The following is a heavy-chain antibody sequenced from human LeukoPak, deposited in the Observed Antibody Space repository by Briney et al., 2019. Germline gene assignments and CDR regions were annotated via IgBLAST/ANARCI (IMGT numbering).Heavy chain of an antibody. CDR3: ATKTAFDY. Sequence: GESLRLSCAASGFTFSSYGMSWVRQAPGKGLEWVSTIIISGSSTYYADSVKGRFTISRDNSKNTLYLQMSSLRAEDTAVYFCATKTAFDYWGQGTLVTVSS. CDR1: GFTFSSYG. J-gene: IGHJ4*02. CDR2: IIISGSST. V-gene: IGHV3-23*01. D-gene: IGHD5-18*01.